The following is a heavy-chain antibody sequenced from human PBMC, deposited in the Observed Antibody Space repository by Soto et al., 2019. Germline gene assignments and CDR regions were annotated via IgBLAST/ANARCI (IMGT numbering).Heavy chain of an antibody. CDR2: IYYSGST. CDR1: GGSISSSSYY. V-gene: IGHV4-39*01. J-gene: IGHJ4*02. CDR3: ASHKGTLWFGEFRWARGGLDY. Sequence: QLQLQESGPGLVKPSETLSLTCTVSGGSISSSSYYWGWIRQPPGKGLEWIGSIYYSGSTYYNPSLRSRVTISVDTSKNQFSLKLSSVTAADTAVYYCASHKGTLWFGEFRWARGGLDYWGQGTLVTVSS. D-gene: IGHD3-10*01.